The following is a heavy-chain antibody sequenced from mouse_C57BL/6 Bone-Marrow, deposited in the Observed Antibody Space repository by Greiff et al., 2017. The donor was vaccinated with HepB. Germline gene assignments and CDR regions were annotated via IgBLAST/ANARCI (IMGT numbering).Heavy chain of an antibody. CDR3: ARDYYGSSPYYAMDY. V-gene: IGHV1-75*01. CDR2: IFPGSGST. Sequence: VQLQQSGPELVKPGASVKISCKASGYTFTDYYINWVKQRPGQGLEWIGWIFPGSGSTYYNEKFKGKATLTVDKSSSTAYMLLSSLTSEDSAVYFCARDYYGSSPYYAMDYWGQGTSVTVSS. CDR1: GYTFTDYY. D-gene: IGHD1-1*01. J-gene: IGHJ4*01.